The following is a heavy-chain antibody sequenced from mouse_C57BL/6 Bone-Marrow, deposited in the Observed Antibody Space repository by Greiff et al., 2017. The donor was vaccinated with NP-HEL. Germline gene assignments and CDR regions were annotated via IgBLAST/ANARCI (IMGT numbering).Heavy chain of an antibody. V-gene: IGHV1-64*01. D-gene: IGHD2-3*01. Sequence: VQLQQPGAELVKPGASVKLSCKASGYTFTSYWMHWVKQRPGQGLEWIGMIHPNSGSTNYNEKFKSKATLTVDKSSSTAYMQLGSLTSEGSAVYYCTKEGWLLAFDYWGQGTPLTLSS. CDR2: IHPNSGST. CDR1: GYTFTSYW. J-gene: IGHJ2*01. CDR3: TKEGWLLAFDY.